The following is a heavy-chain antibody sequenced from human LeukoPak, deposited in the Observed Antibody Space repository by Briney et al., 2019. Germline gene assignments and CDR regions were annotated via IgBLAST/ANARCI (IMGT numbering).Heavy chain of an antibody. J-gene: IGHJ3*02. CDR2: IYYSGST. D-gene: IGHD6-13*01. V-gene: IGHV4-59*01. Sequence: PSETLSLTGTVSAVSISCYYWSWLRQPPGNGLEWTGYIYYSGSTNYNPSLKSRVTISVDTSKNQFSLKLSSVTAAATAVYSSAREAAGKDAFDIWVQGTIVTVSS. CDR1: AVSISCYY. CDR3: AREAAGKDAFDI.